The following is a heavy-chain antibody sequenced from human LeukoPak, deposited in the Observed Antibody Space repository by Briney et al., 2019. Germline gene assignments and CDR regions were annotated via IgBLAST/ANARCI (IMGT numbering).Heavy chain of an antibody. V-gene: IGHV3-30*02. D-gene: IGHD6-13*01. Sequence: GGSLRLSCAASGFTFSSYGMHWVRRAPGKGLEWVAFIRYDGSNKYYADSVKGRFTISRDNSKNTLYLQMNSLRAEDTAVYYCAKEEQQLVQDYYGMDVWGQGTTVTVSS. CDR1: GFTFSSYG. J-gene: IGHJ6*02. CDR2: IRYDGSNK. CDR3: AKEEQQLVQDYYGMDV.